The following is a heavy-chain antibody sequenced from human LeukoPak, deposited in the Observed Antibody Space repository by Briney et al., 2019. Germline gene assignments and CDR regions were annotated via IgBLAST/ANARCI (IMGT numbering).Heavy chain of an antibody. J-gene: IGHJ5*02. CDR3: ARGEYNYGRDWFDP. CDR1: GFTFSSYG. Sequence: GGSLRLSCAASGFTFSSYGMHWVRQAPGQGLEWMGWINPDSGGTNYAQKFQGRVTMTRDTSISTAYMELSSLRSDDTAVYYCARGEYNYGRDWFDPWGQGTLVTVSP. V-gene: IGHV1-2*02. D-gene: IGHD5-18*01. CDR2: INPDSGGT.